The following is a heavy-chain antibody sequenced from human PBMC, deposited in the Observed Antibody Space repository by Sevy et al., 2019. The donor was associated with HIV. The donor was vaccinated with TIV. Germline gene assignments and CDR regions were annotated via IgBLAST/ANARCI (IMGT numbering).Heavy chain of an antibody. CDR2: ISYDEAHK. CDR1: GFTFRTSG. J-gene: IGHJ4*02. D-gene: IGHD3-10*01. CDR3: AKDYSAGITFVRGAYRARGDYFDY. V-gene: IGHV3-30*18. Sequence: GGSLRLSCVTSGFTFRTSGMQWVRQSPGKGLEWVAIISYDEAHKNYADSVRGRFSISKDNSKNTLYLQMNSLKTEDTAVYYCAKDYSAGITFVRGAYRARGDYFDYWGQGTQVNVSS.